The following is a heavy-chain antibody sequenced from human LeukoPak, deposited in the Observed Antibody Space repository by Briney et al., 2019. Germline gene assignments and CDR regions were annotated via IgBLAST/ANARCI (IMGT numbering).Heavy chain of an antibody. CDR3: ARDRADSSGYYYFDY. J-gene: IGHJ4*02. D-gene: IGHD3-22*01. V-gene: IGHV1-18*01. CDR1: GYTFTDYG. Sequence: ASVKVSCKASGYTFTDYGISWVRQAPGQGLEWMGWISGYNGNTNYAQKLQGRVTMTTDTSTSTAYMELRSLRSEDTAVYYCARDRADSSGYYYFDYWGQGTLVTVSS. CDR2: ISGYNGNT.